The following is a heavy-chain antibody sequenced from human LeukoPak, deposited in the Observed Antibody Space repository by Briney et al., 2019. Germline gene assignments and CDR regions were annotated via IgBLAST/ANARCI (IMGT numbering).Heavy chain of an antibody. Sequence: GGSLRLSCAASGFTFSSYSMNWVRQAPGKGLEWVSSISSSSSYIYYADSVKGRLTISRDNAKNSLYLQMNSLRAEDTAVYYCARVGAGGGNYFRSYYDRWGQGTLVTVSS. J-gene: IGHJ4*02. D-gene: IGHD2/OR15-2a*01. CDR1: GFTFSSYS. CDR2: ISSSSSYI. CDR3: ARVGAGGGNYFRSYYDR. V-gene: IGHV3-21*01.